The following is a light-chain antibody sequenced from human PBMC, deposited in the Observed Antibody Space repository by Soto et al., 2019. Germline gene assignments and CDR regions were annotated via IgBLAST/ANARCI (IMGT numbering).Light chain of an antibody. CDR1: QSISSW. CDR2: KAS. CDR3: QQYKSYST. Sequence: DIPMTQSPSTLSASVGDRVTITCRASQSISSWLAWYQQKPGKAPKLLIYKASSLESGVPSRFSGSGSGTEFTLTISSLQPDDVATYYCQQYKSYSTFGQGTKVEIK. J-gene: IGKJ1*01. V-gene: IGKV1-5*03.